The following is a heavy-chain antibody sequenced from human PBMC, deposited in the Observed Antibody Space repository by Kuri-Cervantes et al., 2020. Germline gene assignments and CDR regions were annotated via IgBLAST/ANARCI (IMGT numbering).Heavy chain of an antibody. CDR1: GFTFSGQN. CDR3: ASLSSKMATTGGY. V-gene: IGHV3-21*01. CDR2: ISTTGSYM. Sequence: GGSLRLSCAASGFTFSGQNMNWVRQAPGKGLEWVSSISTTGSYMYYSDSVKGRFTISRDNAKNSLYLQMNSLRDGDTAVYYCASLSSKMATTGGYWGQGTLVTVSS. D-gene: IGHD5-24*01. J-gene: IGHJ4*02.